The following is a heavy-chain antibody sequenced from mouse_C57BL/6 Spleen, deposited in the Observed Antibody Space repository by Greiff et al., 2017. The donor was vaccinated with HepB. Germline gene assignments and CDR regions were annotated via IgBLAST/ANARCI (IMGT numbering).Heavy chain of an antibody. Sequence: VKLMESGPELVKPGASVKISCKASGYAFSSSWMNWVKQRPGKGLEWIGRIYPGDGDTNYNGKFKGKATLTADKSSSTAYMQLSSLTSEDSAVYFCARWFYYGSSYLFDYWGQGTTLTVSS. CDR2: IYPGDGDT. CDR3: ARWFYYGSSYLFDY. V-gene: IGHV1-82*01. D-gene: IGHD1-1*01. J-gene: IGHJ2*01. CDR1: GYAFSSSW.